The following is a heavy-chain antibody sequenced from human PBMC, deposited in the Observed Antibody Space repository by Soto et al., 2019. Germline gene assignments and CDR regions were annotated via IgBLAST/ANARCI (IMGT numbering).Heavy chain of an antibody. D-gene: IGHD2-2*01. CDR3: ARETPESADDY. J-gene: IGHJ4*02. Sequence: VQLVQSGAEVKKPGASVKVSCKASGYTFISYEIQWVRQAPGQRLEWVGWINTANGNTAYAENFLGRATITSDTAASTVYMELRSLTSEDTAVYYCARETPESADDYWGQGTLVTVSS. CDR1: GYTFISYE. CDR2: INTANGNT. V-gene: IGHV1-3*04.